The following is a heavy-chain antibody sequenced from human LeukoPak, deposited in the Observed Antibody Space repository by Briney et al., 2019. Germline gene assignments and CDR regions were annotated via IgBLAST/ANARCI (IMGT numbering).Heavy chain of an antibody. Sequence: GGSLRLSCAASGFTFSSYAMHWVRQAPGKGLEWVAVISYDGSNKYYADSVKGRFTISRDNSKNTLYLQMNSLRAEDTAAYYCARDKGYYDSSGYYPYYYYYGMDVWGQGTTVTVSS. CDR2: ISYDGSNK. CDR1: GFTFSSYA. D-gene: IGHD3-22*01. J-gene: IGHJ6*02. CDR3: ARDKGYYDSSGYYPYYYYYGMDV. V-gene: IGHV3-30-3*01.